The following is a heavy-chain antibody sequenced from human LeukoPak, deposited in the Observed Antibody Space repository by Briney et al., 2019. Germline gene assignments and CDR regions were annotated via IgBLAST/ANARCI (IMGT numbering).Heavy chain of an antibody. V-gene: IGHV1-2*06. CDR2: INTNSGGE. Sequence: SDNVSCKACGYTFTRYYMHWVRQPPGQGVEWVGRINTNSGGENRAPKFQGTVTRPRDTSISTGYIELSSLRTDDTAAYSCARINVKGYYYGMDVWGQGTTVTVSS. CDR1: GYTFTRYY. J-gene: IGHJ6*02. CDR3: ARINVKGYYYGMDV.